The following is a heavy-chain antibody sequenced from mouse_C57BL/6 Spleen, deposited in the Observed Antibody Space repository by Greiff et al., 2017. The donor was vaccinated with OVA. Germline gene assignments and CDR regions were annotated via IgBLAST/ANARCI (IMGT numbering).Heavy chain of an antibody. D-gene: IGHD1-1*01. V-gene: IGHV1-53*01. CDR2: INPSNGGT. J-gene: IGHJ1*03. CDR1: GYTFTSYW. Sequence: QVQLQQPGTELVKPGASVKLSCKASGYTFTSYWMHWVKQRPGQGLEWIGNINPSNGGTNYNEKFKGKATLTVDKSSSTAYMQLSSLTSEDSAVYYCARERYYYGSSSGYFDVWGTGTTVTVSS. CDR3: ARERYYYGSSSGYFDV.